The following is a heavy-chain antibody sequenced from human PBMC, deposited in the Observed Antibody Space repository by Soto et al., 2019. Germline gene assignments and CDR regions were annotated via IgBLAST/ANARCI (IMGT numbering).Heavy chain of an antibody. CDR2: INAGNGNT. Sequence: QVQLVQSGAEEKKPGASVKVSCKASGYTFTSYAMHWVRQAPGQRLEWMGWINAGNGNTKYSQKFQGRVTITRDTAASTAYMELSSLRSEDTAVYYCARDRGCSGGSCPPGGYWGQGTLVTVSS. CDR3: ARDRGCSGGSCPPGGY. V-gene: IGHV1-3*05. J-gene: IGHJ4*02. D-gene: IGHD2-15*01. CDR1: GYTFTSYA.